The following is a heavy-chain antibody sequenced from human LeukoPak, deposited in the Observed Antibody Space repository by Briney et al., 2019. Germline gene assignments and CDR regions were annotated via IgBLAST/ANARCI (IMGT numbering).Heavy chain of an antibody. V-gene: IGHV3-33*01. CDR2: IWYDGSNK. J-gene: IGHJ4*02. CDR1: GFTFSSYG. D-gene: IGHD4-17*01. CDR3: ARTYGDYFYYFDY. Sequence: GGSLRLSCAASGFTFSSYGMHWVRQAPGKGLEWVAVIWYDGSNKYYADSVKGRFTISRDNSKNTLYLQMNSLRAEDTAVYYRARTYGDYFYYFDYWGQGTLVTVSS.